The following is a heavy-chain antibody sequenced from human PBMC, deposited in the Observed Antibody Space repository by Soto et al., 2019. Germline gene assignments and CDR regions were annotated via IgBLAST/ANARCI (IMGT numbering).Heavy chain of an antibody. CDR2: IYPGDSDT. Sequence: GESLKISCKGSGYSFTSYWVGWVRPMPGKGLEWMGIIYPGDSDTRYSPSFQGQVTISADKSISTAYLQWSSRKASDTAMYCCARNGYSYGYGVVYYGMDVWGQGTTVTVSS. CDR1: GYSFTSYW. J-gene: IGHJ6*02. D-gene: IGHD5-18*01. V-gene: IGHV5-51*01. CDR3: ARNGYSYGYGVVYYGMDV.